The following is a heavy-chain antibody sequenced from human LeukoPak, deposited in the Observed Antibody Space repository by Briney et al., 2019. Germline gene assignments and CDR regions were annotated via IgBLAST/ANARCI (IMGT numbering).Heavy chain of an antibody. CDR2: INPNSGGT. CDR3: ARVSGWHNWFDP. J-gene: IGHJ5*02. CDR1: GYTFTSYY. D-gene: IGHD6-19*01. V-gene: IGHV1-2*06. Sequence: ASVTVSCTASGYTFTSYYMHWVRQAPGQGLEWMGRINPNSGGTNYAQKFQGRVTMTRDTSISTAYMELSRLRSDDTAVYYCARVSGWHNWFDPWGQGTLVTVSS.